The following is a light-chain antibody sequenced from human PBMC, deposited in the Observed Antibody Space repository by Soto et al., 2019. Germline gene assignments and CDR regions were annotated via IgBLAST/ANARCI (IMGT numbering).Light chain of an antibody. J-gene: IGKJ1*01. V-gene: IGKV1-5*01. CDR3: QHYNSYSEA. CDR1: QNIRSR. CDR2: DAS. Sequence: DFQMTQSPSTLSASVGDRVSIACRASQNIRSRLAWFQQKPGKAPKLLIYDASSLESGVPSRFSGSGSGTEFTLTISSLQPDDFATYYCQHYNSYSEAFGQGTKV.